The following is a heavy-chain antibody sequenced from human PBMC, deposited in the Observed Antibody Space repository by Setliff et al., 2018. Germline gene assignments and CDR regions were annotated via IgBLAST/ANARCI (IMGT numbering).Heavy chain of an antibody. Sequence: RPSVKVSCKASGYIFTTYAMSWMRQAPGQGLEWMGIINPSGGSTSYAQKLQGRVTMTRDTSTNTVYMELSSLRSEDTAVYYCASPVEMATIIDYYYYMDVWGKGTTVTVSS. CDR3: ASPVEMATIIDYYYYMDV. D-gene: IGHD5-12*01. CDR2: INPSGGST. J-gene: IGHJ6*03. CDR1: GYIFTTYA. V-gene: IGHV1-46*04.